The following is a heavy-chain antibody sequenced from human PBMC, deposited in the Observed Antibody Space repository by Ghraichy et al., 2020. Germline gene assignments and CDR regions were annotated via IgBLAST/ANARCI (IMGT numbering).Heavy chain of an antibody. CDR1: GISFNSYA. Sequence: GGSLRLSCVASGISFNSYAMSWVRQAPGKGLEWVASISDSGDITYYAESVKGRFNISRDNSKGSLYLHMNSLRAEDTAVYYCVGRLNWFDHWGQGTLVTVSS. J-gene: IGHJ5*02. CDR3: VGRLNWFDH. CDR2: ISDSGDIT. D-gene: IGHD1-26*01. V-gene: IGHV3-23*01.